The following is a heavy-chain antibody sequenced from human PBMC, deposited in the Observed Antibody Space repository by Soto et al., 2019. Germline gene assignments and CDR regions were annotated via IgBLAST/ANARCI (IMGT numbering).Heavy chain of an antibody. CDR2: ISAYNGNT. CDR3: ARGIEVYAIFDY. D-gene: IGHD2-8*01. J-gene: IGHJ4*02. V-gene: IGHV1-18*01. Sequence: QVQLVQSGAEVKKPGASVKVSCKASGYTFTSYGLSWVRQPPGQGLEGMGWISAYNGNTNYAQKIQGRVTMTTDTSTSTAHRELRSLRSDDTAVYYCARGIEVYAIFDYWGQGTLVTVSS. CDR1: GYTFTSYG.